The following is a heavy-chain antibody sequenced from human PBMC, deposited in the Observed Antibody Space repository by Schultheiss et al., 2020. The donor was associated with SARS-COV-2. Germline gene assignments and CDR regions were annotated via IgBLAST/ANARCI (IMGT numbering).Heavy chain of an antibody. CDR2: IYYSGST. V-gene: IGHV4-31*03. Sequence: SETLSLTCTVSGGSISNANYYWSWIRQHPAEGLEWIGYIYYSGSTYYNPSLKSRVTMSVDTSKNQFSLKLSSVTAADTAVYYCARGCLNSSSWFYYYYGMDVWGQGTTVTVSS. D-gene: IGHD6-13*01. J-gene: IGHJ6*02. CDR1: GGSISNANYY. CDR3: ARGCLNSSSWFYYYYGMDV.